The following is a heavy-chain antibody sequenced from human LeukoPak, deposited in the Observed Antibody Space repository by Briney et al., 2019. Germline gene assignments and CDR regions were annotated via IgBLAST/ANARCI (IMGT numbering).Heavy chain of an antibody. V-gene: IGHV4-4*02. CDR2: IYHSGST. D-gene: IGHD2-2*01. CDR1: GGSISSSNW. J-gene: IGHJ4*02. Sequence: SETLSLTCAVSGGSISSSNWWSWVRQPPGKGLEWIGEIYHSGSTNYNPSLKSRVTISVDRSKNQFSLKLSSVTAADTAVYYCARRVVVPAAMFDPTHFDYWGQGTLVTVSS. CDR3: ARRVVVPAAMFDPTHFDY.